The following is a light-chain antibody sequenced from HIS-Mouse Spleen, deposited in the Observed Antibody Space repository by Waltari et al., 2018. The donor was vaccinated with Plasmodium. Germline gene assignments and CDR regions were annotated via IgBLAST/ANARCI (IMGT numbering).Light chain of an antibody. Sequence: EIVLTQSPGNLSLSPGERATISCMASQSVSSSYLAWYQQKPGQAPRLLIYGASSRATGIPDRCSGSGSGTDFTLTISRLEPEDFAVYYCQQYGSSLPWTFGQGTKVEIK. CDR1: QSVSSSY. J-gene: IGKJ1*01. CDR2: GAS. V-gene: IGKV3-20*01. CDR3: QQYGSSLPWT.